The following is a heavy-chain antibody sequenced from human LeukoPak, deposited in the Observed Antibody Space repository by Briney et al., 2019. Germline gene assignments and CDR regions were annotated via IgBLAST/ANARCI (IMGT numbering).Heavy chain of an antibody. CDR1: GFTFSTYW. CDR2: IKQDGSEE. Sequence: GKSLRLSCAASGFTFSTYWMNWVRQAPGKGLEWVANIKQDGSEEYYVDSVKGRFTISRDNAKNSLYLQMNSLGAEDTAVYYCARDRRIAYWGQGTLVTVSS. CDR3: ARDRRIAY. V-gene: IGHV3-7*03. J-gene: IGHJ4*02.